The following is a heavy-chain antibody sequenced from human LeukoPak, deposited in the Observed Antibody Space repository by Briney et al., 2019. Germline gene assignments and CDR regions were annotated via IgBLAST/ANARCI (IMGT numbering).Heavy chain of an antibody. Sequence: SQTLSLTCDISGDSVSSNSAAWNWIRQSPSRGLEWLGRTYYRSKWYNDYAVTVKSRITIPPDAPKNQFSLQLNSVTPEDTAVYYCARAPVAGYTSRWSEDPDIGWTGNWFDPWGQGTLVTVSS. J-gene: IGHJ5*02. CDR3: ARAPVAGYTSRWSEDPDIGWTGNWFDP. D-gene: IGHD6-13*01. V-gene: IGHV6-1*01. CDR2: TYYRSKWYN. CDR1: GDSVSSNSAA.